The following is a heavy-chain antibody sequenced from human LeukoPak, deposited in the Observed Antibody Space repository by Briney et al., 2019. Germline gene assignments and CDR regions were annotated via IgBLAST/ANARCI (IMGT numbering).Heavy chain of an antibody. CDR3: TRLGYCPNGVCYFDY. J-gene: IGHJ4*02. Sequence: QPGGSLKLSCAASGFTFSASAMHWVRQASGKGLEWVGRIRNKANGYETAYAASVKGRFIISRDDSKNTAYLQMNSLKTEDTAVYYCTRLGYCPNGVCYFDYWGQGILVTVSS. D-gene: IGHD2-8*01. V-gene: IGHV3-73*01. CDR1: GFTFSASA. CDR2: IRNKANGYET.